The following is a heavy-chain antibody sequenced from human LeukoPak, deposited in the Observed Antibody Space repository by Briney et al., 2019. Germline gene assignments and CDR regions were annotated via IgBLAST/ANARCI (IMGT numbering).Heavy chain of an antibody. Sequence: GGSLRLSCAASGFTFSSYAMHWVRQAPGKRLEWVAVISSDGSHKYYADSVKGRFTISRDNSKNTLYLVMSSLRAGDTAVYYCAREVPALDYWGQGTLVTVSS. CDR3: AREVPALDY. D-gene: IGHD1-1*01. CDR2: ISSDGSHK. V-gene: IGHV3-30*04. J-gene: IGHJ4*02. CDR1: GFTFSSYA.